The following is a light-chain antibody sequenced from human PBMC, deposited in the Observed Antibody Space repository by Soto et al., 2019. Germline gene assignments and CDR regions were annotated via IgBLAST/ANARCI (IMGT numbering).Light chain of an antibody. CDR3: SSFTSSDTDV. J-gene: IGLJ1*01. CDR1: NSDIGGYNF. V-gene: IGLV2-14*01. CDR2: EVS. Sequence: SALTQPASVSGSPGQSITISCTGPNSDIGGYNFVSWYQHHPGKAPKLMIFEVSSRPSGVSNRFSGSKSGNTASLTISGLQTEDEADYYCSSFTSSDTDVFGTGTKVTVL.